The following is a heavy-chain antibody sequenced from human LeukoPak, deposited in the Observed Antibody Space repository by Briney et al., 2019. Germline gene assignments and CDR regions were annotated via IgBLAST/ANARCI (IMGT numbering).Heavy chain of an antibody. J-gene: IGHJ2*01. CDR1: GGSISSYY. CDR3: ARGLKSGSYYGYFDL. D-gene: IGHD1-26*01. Sequence: PSVTLSLTCTVSGGSISSYYWSWIRQPAGKGLEWIGRIYTSGSTNYNPSLKSRVTISVDKSKNQFSLKLSSVTAADTAVYYCARGLKSGSYYGYFDLWGRGTLVTVSS. V-gene: IGHV4-4*07. CDR2: IYTSGST.